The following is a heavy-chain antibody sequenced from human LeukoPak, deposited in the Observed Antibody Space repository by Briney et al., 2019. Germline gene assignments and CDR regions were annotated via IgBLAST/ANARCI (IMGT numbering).Heavy chain of an antibody. CDR3: ASSSPERFYYYYYMDV. CDR1: GGSISSGGYY. J-gene: IGHJ6*03. V-gene: IGHV4-30-2*01. Sequence: SETLSLTCTVSGGSISSGGYYWSWIRQPPGKGLEWIGYIYHSGSTYYNPSLKSRVTISVDRSKNQFSLKLSSVTAADTAVYYCASSSPERFYYYYYMDVWGKGTTVTVSS. CDR2: IYHSGST. D-gene: IGHD6-6*01.